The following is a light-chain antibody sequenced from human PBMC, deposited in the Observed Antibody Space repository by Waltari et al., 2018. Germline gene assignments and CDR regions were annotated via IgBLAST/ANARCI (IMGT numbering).Light chain of an antibody. CDR3: SSYSSSGTLYV. CDR1: SSDVGGNHY. Sequence: QSALTQPASVSGSPGQSITISCPGTSSDVGGNHYVSWYQQHPDKAPKLLIYDVTNRPSGVSNRFSGSKSGNTASLIISGLQAEDEADYYCSSYSSSGTLYVFGSGTKVTVL. J-gene: IGLJ1*01. CDR2: DVT. V-gene: IGLV2-14*03.